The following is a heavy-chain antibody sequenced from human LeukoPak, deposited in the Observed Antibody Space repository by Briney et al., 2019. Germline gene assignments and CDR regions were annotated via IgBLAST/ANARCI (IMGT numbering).Heavy chain of an antibody. J-gene: IGHJ3*02. CDR1: GFTFSGYS. CDR3: VRESSYGFNI. Sequence: GGSLRLSCGASGFTFSGYSMNWVRQAPGKGLEWVSYISSTSSIISYADSVKGGFTISRDNAKNSLYLQMNSLRDEDTAVYYCVRESSYGFNIWGQGTMVTVSS. V-gene: IGHV3-48*02. CDR2: ISSTSSII.